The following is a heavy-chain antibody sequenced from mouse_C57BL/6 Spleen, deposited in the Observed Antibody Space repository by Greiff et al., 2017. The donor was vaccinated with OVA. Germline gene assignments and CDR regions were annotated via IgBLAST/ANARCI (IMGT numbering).Heavy chain of an antibody. D-gene: IGHD1-1*01. J-gene: IGHJ2*01. CDR3: ARRGTVVPDY. CDR2: IDPSDSYT. V-gene: IGHV1-69*01. Sequence: QVQLQQPGAELVMPGASVKLSCKASGYTFTSYWMHWVKQRPGPGLEWIGEIDPSDSYTNYNQKFKGKATLTVYKSTSTAYMQLSSLTSEDSAVYYCARRGTVVPDYWGQGTTLTVSS. CDR1: GYTFTSYW.